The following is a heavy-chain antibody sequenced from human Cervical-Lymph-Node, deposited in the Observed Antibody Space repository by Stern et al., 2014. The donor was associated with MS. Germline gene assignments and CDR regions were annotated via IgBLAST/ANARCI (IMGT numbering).Heavy chain of an antibody. J-gene: IGHJ6*02. V-gene: IGHV4-61*01. CDR3: AREKYSGLDV. CDR1: GGSVSSASYY. CDR2: VYYSGST. Sequence: QVQLQESGPGVVKPSETLSLTCTVSGGSVSSASYYWNWIRQPPGKGREWIGYVYYSGSTKYNPSLESRVTISVHTSKNQFSLKLSSVTAADTAVYYCAREKYSGLDVWGQGTTVTVSS.